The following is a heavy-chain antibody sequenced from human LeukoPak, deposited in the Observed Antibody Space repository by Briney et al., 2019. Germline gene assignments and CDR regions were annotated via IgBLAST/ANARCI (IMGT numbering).Heavy chain of an antibody. V-gene: IGHV1-69*13. CDR1: RGTFSSYA. D-gene: IGHD2-2*01. CDR2: IIPIFGTA. CDR3: ARAEHVRYQPLAFDY. Sequence: ASVKVSCKASRGTFSSYAISWVRQAPGQGLEWMGGIIPIFGTANYAQKFQGRVTITADESTSTAYMELSSLRSEDTAVYYCARAEHVRYQPLAFDYWGQGTLVTVSS. J-gene: IGHJ4*02.